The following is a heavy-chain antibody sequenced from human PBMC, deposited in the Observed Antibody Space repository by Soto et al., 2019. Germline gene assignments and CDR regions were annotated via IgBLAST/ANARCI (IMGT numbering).Heavy chain of an antibody. J-gene: IGHJ3*01. Sequence: SETLSLTCTVSGGSISNVDYYWSWIRQSPDKGLEWIGHIYNGGTTWYNPSLTSRVTISVDTSKNQFSLKLSSVTAADTAVYYCARHSYYYDSSGYYWEWGQGTMVTVSS. CDR1: GGSISNVDYY. CDR3: ARHSYYYDSSGYYWE. CDR2: IYNGGTT. V-gene: IGHV4-39*01. D-gene: IGHD3-22*01.